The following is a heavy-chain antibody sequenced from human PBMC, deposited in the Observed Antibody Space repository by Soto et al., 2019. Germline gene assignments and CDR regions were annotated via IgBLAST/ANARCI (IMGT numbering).Heavy chain of an antibody. J-gene: IGHJ6*02. CDR2: IYDSGST. V-gene: IGHV4-59*07. Sequence: TDTLYRNCIVSGDSINKYYWTWIRQPPGKGLEWIGYIYDSGSTSYNPSLKSRLTISVDTSKNQFSLKLKSVTAADTAVYYCARGTKYYYQGMDVWGQGTTVTVSS. CDR3: ARGTKYYYQGMDV. CDR1: GDSINKYY.